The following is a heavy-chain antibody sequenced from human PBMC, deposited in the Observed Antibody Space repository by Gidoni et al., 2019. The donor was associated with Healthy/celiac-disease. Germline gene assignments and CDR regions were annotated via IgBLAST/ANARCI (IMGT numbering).Heavy chain of an antibody. V-gene: IGHV3-33*01. Sequence: QVQLVESGGGVVQPGRSLGLSCAASGFTFSSYGMHWVRQAPGKGLEWVAVIWYDGSNKYYADSVKGRFTISRDKSKNTLYLQMNSLRAEDTAVYYCARDLPFYDYGDYPAFDYWGQGTLVTVSS. CDR2: IWYDGSNK. D-gene: IGHD4-17*01. CDR1: GFTFSSYG. CDR3: ARDLPFYDYGDYPAFDY. J-gene: IGHJ4*02.